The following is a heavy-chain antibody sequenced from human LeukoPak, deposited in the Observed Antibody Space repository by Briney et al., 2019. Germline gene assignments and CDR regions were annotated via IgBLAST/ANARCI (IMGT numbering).Heavy chain of an antibody. V-gene: IGHV3-21*01. CDR2: IDSTSTYI. Sequence: GGSLRLSCAASGFTFSSYTINWVRQAPGKGLEWVSSIDSTSTYIYYADSVKGRFTISRDNAKNTVYLQMNSLTAEDTAVYYCARDLSSDYWSQGTQVTVSS. J-gene: IGHJ4*02. CDR1: GFTFSSYT. CDR3: ARDLSSDY. D-gene: IGHD2/OR15-2a*01.